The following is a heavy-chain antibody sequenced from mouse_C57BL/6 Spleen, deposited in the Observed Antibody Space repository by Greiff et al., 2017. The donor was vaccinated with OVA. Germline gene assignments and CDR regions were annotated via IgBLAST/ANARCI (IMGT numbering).Heavy chain of an antibody. CDR2: INPNNGGT. CDR3: ARERPVVRYYFDY. CDR1: GYTFTDYY. J-gene: IGHJ2*01. D-gene: IGHD1-1*01. V-gene: IGHV1-26*01. Sequence: EVQLQQSGPELVKPGASVKISCKASGYTFTDYYMNWVKQSHGKSLEWIGDINPNNGGTSYNQKFKGKATLTVDKSSSTAYMELRSLTSEDSAVYYCARERPVVRYYFDYWGQGTTLTVSS.